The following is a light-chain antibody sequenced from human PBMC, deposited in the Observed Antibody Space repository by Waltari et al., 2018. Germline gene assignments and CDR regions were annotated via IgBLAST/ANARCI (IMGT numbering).Light chain of an antibody. CDR1: QSVSSD. Sequence: EVMMTQSPATLSVSPGERATLSCRGSQSVSSDLAWYQQKAGQAPRLLIYAASTRATGIPARVSGSGSGTEFTLTISSLQSEDFAVYYCQQYNSWPRTFGLGTKVETK. V-gene: IGKV3-15*01. CDR3: QQYNSWPRT. J-gene: IGKJ1*01. CDR2: AAS.